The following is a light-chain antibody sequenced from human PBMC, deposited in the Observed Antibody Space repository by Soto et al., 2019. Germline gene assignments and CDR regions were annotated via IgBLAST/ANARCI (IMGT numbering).Light chain of an antibody. V-gene: IGLV2-14*03. J-gene: IGLJ1*01. Sequence: QSALTQDASVSGSPGQSITISCTGTSSDVGGYNYVSWYQQHPGKAPKPVIYDVFTRPSGVSNRFSGSKSGNTASLTISALQAEDEADYYCTSWTSTSTYVFGSGTKVTVL. CDR3: TSWTSTSTYV. CDR1: SSDVGGYNY. CDR2: DVF.